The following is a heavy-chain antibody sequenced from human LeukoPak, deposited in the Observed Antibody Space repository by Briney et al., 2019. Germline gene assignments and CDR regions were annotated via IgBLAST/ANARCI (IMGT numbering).Heavy chain of an antibody. CDR3: ARVPHRLTNTHEPLYYYYGMDV. D-gene: IGHD3-16*01. J-gene: IGHJ6*04. CDR2: IYYSGST. CDR1: GGSVSSGSYY. Sequence: SETLSLTCTVSGGSVSSGSYYWSWIRQPPGKGLEWIGYIYYSGSTNYNPSLKSRVTISVDTSKNQFSLKLSSATAADTAVYYCARVPHRLTNTHEPLYYYYGMDVWGKGTTVTVSS. V-gene: IGHV4-61*01.